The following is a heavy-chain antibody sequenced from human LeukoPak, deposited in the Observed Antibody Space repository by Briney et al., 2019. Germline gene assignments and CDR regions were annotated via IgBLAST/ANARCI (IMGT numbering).Heavy chain of an antibody. CDR2: IWYDGSNK. J-gene: IGHJ4*02. Sequence: PGGSLRLSCTASGFTFSSYGMHWVRQAPGKGLEWVAVIWYDGSNKYYADSVKGRFTISRDNSKNTLYLQMNSLRAEDTAVYYCAREMHYGDYLYYFDYWGQGTLVTVSS. CDR3: AREMHYGDYLYYFDY. CDR1: GFTFSSYG. D-gene: IGHD4-17*01. V-gene: IGHV3-33*08.